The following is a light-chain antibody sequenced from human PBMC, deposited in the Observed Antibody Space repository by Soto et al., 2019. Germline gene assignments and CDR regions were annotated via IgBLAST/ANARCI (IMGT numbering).Light chain of an antibody. CDR1: SSDVGAYNY. Sequence: QSALTQPASVSGSPGQSITISCNGTSSDVGAYNYVAWNQHHPGKAPKLMIYDVSNRPSGVSNRLSASKSGNTASLTIYGLQAEDEADYYCSSYTSSRTRVFGGGTKLAVL. J-gene: IGLJ3*02. CDR2: DVS. CDR3: SSYTSSRTRV. V-gene: IGLV2-14*03.